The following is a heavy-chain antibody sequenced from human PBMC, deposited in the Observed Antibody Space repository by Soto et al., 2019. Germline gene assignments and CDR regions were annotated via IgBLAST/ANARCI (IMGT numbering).Heavy chain of an antibody. CDR1: GGTISGYY. Sequence: QVHLQESGPGLVKPSETLSLTCSVSGGTISGYYWTWIRQPAGKGLEWIGRIYSSGNTKYNPSLQSRVTLSLDTSNNQSSLRPTYVTAADTAVYYCARGQRFSDWFDPWGQGTLVTVSS. J-gene: IGHJ5*02. D-gene: IGHD3-3*01. CDR2: IYSSGNT. V-gene: IGHV4-4*07. CDR3: ARGQRFSDWFDP.